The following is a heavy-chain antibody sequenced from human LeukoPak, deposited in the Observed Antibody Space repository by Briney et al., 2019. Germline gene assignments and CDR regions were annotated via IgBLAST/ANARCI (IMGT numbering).Heavy chain of an antibody. V-gene: IGHV6-1*01. J-gene: IGHJ5*02. CDR3: ARDKRGYYYGSGLNWFDP. Sequence: SQTLSLTCAISGDSVSSNSAAWNWIRQSPSRGLEWLGRTYYRSKWYNDYAVSVKSRITINPDTSKNQFSLQLNSVTPEDTAVYYCARDKRGYYYGSGLNWFDPWGQGTLVTVPS. D-gene: IGHD3-10*01. CDR2: TYYRSKWYN. CDR1: GDSVSSNSAA.